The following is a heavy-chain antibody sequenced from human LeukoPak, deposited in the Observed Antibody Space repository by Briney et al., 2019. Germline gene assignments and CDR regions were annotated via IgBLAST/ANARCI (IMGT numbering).Heavy chain of an antibody. CDR2: IKQDGSEK. CDR3: ARDWIFSSPFYYYGMDV. CDR1: GFTFSSYW. Sequence: PGGSLRLSCAASGFTFSSYWMSWVRQAPGKGLEWVANIKQDGSEKYYVDSVKGRFTISRDNAKNSLYLQMNSLRAEDTAVYYCARDWIFSSPFYYYGMDVWGQGTTVTVSS. J-gene: IGHJ6*02. D-gene: IGHD3-3*01. V-gene: IGHV3-7*01.